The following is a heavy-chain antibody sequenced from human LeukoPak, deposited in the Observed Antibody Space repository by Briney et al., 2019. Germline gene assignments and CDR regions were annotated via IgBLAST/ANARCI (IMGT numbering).Heavy chain of an antibody. J-gene: IGHJ2*01. D-gene: IGHD6-13*01. V-gene: IGHV3-11*01. CDR3: ARVGPAAAGRGYWYFDL. CDR1: GFTFSDYH. CDR2: ISSSGYTK. Sequence: PGGSLRLSCAASGFTFSDYHMSLIRQAPGKGLEWVSYISSSGYTKYCADSVKGRFTISRDNAKNSLYLQMNSLRVDDTAVYYCARVGPAAAGRGYWYFDLWGRGTLVTVSS.